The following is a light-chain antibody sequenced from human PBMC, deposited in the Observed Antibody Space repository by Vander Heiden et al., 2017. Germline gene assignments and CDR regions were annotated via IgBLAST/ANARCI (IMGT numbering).Light chain of an antibody. CDR3: VLYMGSGISV. J-gene: IGLJ3*02. CDR2: STN. V-gene: IGLV8-61*01. Sequence: QTVVTQEPSFSVSPGGPVTLTCGLNSGSVSTSYYPSWYQQTPGQAPRTLIYSTNTRSSGVPDRFSGSILGSKAALTITGAQADDESDYYCVLYMGSGISVFGGGTKLTVL. CDR1: SGSVSTSYY.